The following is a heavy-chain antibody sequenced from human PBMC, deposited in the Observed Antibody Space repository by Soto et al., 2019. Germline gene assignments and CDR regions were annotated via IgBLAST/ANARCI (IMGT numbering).Heavy chain of an antibody. Sequence: GGSLRLSCAASGFTFDDYAMHWVRQAPGKGLEWVSGISWNSGSIGYADSVKGRFTISRDNAKNSLYLQMNSLRAEDTAFYYCAKALAFDTGAYYYYYMDVWGKGTTVTVSS. V-gene: IGHV3-9*01. CDR1: GFTFDDYA. CDR3: AKALAFDTGAYYYYYMDV. D-gene: IGHD3-9*01. CDR2: ISWNSGSI. J-gene: IGHJ6*03.